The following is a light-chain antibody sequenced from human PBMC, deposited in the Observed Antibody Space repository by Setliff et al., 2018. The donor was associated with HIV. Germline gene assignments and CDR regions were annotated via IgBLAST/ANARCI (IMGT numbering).Light chain of an antibody. CDR1: SSDVGGSNY. Sequence: QSALTQPRSVSVSGSPGQSITISCTGTSSDVGGSNYVSWYQQHPGKAPKLMIYEVSNRPSWVSNRFSGSKSGNTASLTISGLQAEDEADYYCSSYTFSSTPYVFGTGTKVTVL. CDR2: EVS. V-gene: IGLV2-14*01. J-gene: IGLJ1*01. CDR3: SSYTFSSTPYV.